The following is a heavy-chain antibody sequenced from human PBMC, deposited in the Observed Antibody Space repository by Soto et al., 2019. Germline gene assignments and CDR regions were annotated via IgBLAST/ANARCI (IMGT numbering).Heavy chain of an antibody. V-gene: IGHV1-3*01. CDR3: ARGIDYGDSRYYYYGMDV. CDR1: GYTFTVNV. CDR2: VNAGNDNT. D-gene: IGHD4-17*01. J-gene: IGHJ6*02. Sequence: ASVKVSCKNSGYTFTVNVIQWVRQAPGQRLEWMGWVNAGNDNTKYSQKFQGRVTMTRDTSASTAYMELSSLRSEDTAIYYCARGIDYGDSRYYYYGMDVWGQGTTVTVSS.